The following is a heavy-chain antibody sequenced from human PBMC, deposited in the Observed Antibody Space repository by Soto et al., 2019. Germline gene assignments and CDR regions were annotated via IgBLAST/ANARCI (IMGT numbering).Heavy chain of an antibody. J-gene: IGHJ6*02. CDR2: IWYDGSNK. Sequence: GGSLRLSCAASGFTFSSYGMHWVRQAPGKGLEWVAVIWYDGSNKYHADSLKGRFTISRDNSKNTLYLQMNSLRAEDTAVYYCARVFLASSGGDPYYYYYYGMDVWGQGTTVTVSS. V-gene: IGHV3-33*01. CDR3: ARVFLASSGGDPYYYYYYGMDV. CDR1: GFTFSSYG. D-gene: IGHD3-10*01.